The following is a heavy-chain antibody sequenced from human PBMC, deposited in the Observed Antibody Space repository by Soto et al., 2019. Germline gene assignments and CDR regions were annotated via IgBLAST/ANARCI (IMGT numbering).Heavy chain of an antibody. CDR3: ATAFTRERWLQFNY. Sequence: GGSLRLSCAASGFTFSSYEMNWVRQAPGKGLEWVSYISSSGSTIYYADSVKGRFPISRDNAKNSLYLQMNSLRAEDTAVYYCATAFTRERWLQFNYWGQGTLVTVSS. D-gene: IGHD5-12*01. CDR1: GFTFSSYE. J-gene: IGHJ4*02. V-gene: IGHV3-48*03. CDR2: ISSSGSTI.